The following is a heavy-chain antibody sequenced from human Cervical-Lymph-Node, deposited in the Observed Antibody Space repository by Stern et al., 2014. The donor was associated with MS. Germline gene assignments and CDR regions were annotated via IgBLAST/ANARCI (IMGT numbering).Heavy chain of an antibody. D-gene: IGHD2-15*01. Sequence: VHLVESGGGLVKPGGSLRLSCAASGFSFSDYYMSWFRQSPAKGLEWVSYISGTSSDTNYAASVKGRFTISRDNAKNSLYLQMDSLRPEDTAVYYCATTARVAAHWGQGTLVSVSS. CDR2: ISGTSSDT. V-gene: IGHV3-11*06. CDR3: ATTARVAAH. J-gene: IGHJ4*02. CDR1: GFSFSDYY.